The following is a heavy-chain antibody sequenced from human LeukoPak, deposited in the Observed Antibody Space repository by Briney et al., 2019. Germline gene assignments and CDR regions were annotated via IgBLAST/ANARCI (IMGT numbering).Heavy chain of an antibody. CDR2: ISRSSSYI. Sequence: GGSPRLSCAASGFTFSSYSMNWVRQAPGKGLEWVSSISRSSSYIYYADSVKGRFTISRDNAENSLYLQMNSLRAEDTAVYYCAMDPYYYDSRGQAGHYWGQGTLVTVSS. CDR1: GFTFSSYS. J-gene: IGHJ4*02. D-gene: IGHD3-22*01. V-gene: IGHV3-21*01. CDR3: AMDPYYYDSRGQAGHY.